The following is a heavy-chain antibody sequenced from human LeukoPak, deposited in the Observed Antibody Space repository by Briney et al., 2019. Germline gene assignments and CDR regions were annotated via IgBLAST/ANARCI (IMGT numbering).Heavy chain of an antibody. V-gene: IGHV4-39*07. CDR3: ARACSTSCYGFDY. Sequence: SETLSLTCTVSGGSISSSSYYWGWIRQPPGKGLEWIGSIYYSGSAYYNPSLKSRVTISVDTSKNQFSLKLSSVTAADTAVYYCARACSTSCYGFDYWGQGTLVTVSS. CDR2: IYYSGSA. CDR1: GGSISSSSYY. J-gene: IGHJ4*02. D-gene: IGHD2-2*01.